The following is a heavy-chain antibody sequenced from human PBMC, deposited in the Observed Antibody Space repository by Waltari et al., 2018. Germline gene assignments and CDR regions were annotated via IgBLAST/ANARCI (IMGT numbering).Heavy chain of an antibody. CDR3: VTGPRDKWVGRYSGEFFHH. Sequence: VQLQQWGAGILRPSATLSLPGAVSAVALRDYYWTWIRQSPGKGLEWIGENNLGEITYYNPSLESRVTILLDKSKNQFSLHLDSVTAADTAVYYCVTGPRDKWVGRYSGEFFHHWGPGTLVTVSS. V-gene: IGHV4-34*02. CDR2: NNLGEIT. CDR1: AVALRDYY. D-gene: IGHD6-19*01. J-gene: IGHJ1*01.